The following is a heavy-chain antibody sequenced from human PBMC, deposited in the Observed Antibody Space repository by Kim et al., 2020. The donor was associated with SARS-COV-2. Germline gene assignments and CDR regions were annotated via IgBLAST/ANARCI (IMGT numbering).Heavy chain of an antibody. CDR1: GGSFSGYY. Sequence: SETLSLTCAVYGGSFSGYYWSWIRQPPGKGLEWIGEINHSGSTNYNPSLKSRVTISVDTSKNQFSLKLSSVTAADTAVYYCARGGYSYGTRSLGYWGQGTLVTVSS. CDR2: INHSGST. V-gene: IGHV4-34*01. D-gene: IGHD5-18*01. CDR3: ARGGYSYGTRSLGY. J-gene: IGHJ4*02.